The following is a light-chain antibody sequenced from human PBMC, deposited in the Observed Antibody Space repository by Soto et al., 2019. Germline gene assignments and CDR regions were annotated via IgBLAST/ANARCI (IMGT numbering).Light chain of an antibody. CDR2: QVD. V-gene: IGKV1-5*03. J-gene: IGKJ2*01. CDR1: QDIRNS. Sequence: DIQMTQSPSVLSASVGDRVTITCRASQDIRNSLAWYQQRPGKAPELLISQVDDLQGGVPSRFSGSGSGTEFSLTIRSLQPDDFATYFCHQYYSYSTFGQGTKLE. CDR3: HQYYSYST.